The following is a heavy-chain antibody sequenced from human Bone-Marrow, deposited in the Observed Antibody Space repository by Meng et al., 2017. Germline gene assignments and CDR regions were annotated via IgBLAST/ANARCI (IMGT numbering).Heavy chain of an antibody. J-gene: IGHJ4*02. CDR1: GFTFSSYE. V-gene: IGHV3-48*03. CDR3: ARGIRLLWFGELTFDY. Sequence: GESLKISCAASGFTFSSYEMNWVRQAPGKGLEWVSYISSSGSTIYYADSVKGRFTISRDNAKNSLYLQMNSLRAEDTAVYYCARGIRLLWFGELTFDYWGQGTLVTVSS. CDR2: ISSSGSTI. D-gene: IGHD3-10*01.